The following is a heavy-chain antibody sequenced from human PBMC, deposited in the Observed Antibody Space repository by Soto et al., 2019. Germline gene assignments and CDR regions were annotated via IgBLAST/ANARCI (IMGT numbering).Heavy chain of an antibody. Sequence: QVQLVESGGGVVQPGRSLRLTCAASGFTFSSYGMHWVRQAPGKGLEWVAVIWYDGGNKYYADSVKGRFTISRDNSKNTLYLQMNSLRAEDTTVYYCARAGFDFWSGFDYWGLGTLVTVSS. J-gene: IGHJ4*02. CDR1: GFTFSSYG. D-gene: IGHD3-3*01. V-gene: IGHV3-33*01. CDR2: IWYDGGNK. CDR3: ARAGFDFWSGFDY.